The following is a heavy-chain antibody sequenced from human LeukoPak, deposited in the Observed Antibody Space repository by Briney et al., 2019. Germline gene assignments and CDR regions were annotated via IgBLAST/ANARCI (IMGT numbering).Heavy chain of an antibody. J-gene: IGHJ4*02. CDR2: IYYSGST. Sequence: SETLSLTCTVSGGSISSYYWSWIRQPPGKGLEWIGHIYYSGSTNYNPSLKSRVTISLDTSKNQFSLNLRSVTAADTAVYFCARQGDSGRSYDYWGQGTLVTASS. CDR1: GGSISSYY. V-gene: IGHV4-59*08. CDR3: ARQGDSGRSYDY. D-gene: IGHD3-22*01.